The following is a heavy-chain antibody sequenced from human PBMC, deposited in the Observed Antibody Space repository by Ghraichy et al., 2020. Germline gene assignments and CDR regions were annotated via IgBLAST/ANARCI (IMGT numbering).Heavy chain of an antibody. J-gene: IGHJ4*02. D-gene: IGHD2-15*01. Sequence: GGSLRLSCAASGFTFSSYAMSWVRQAPGKGLEWVSGISGSGGSTYYADSVKGRFTISRDNSKNTLYLQMNSLRAEDTAVYYCAKKGVGYCSGGSCYTYWGQGTLVTVSS. CDR1: GFTFSSYA. V-gene: IGHV3-23*01. CDR2: ISGSGGST. CDR3: AKKGVGYCSGGSCYTY.